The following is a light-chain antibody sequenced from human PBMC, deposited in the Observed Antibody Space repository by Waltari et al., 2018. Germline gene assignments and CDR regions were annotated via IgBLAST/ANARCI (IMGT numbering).Light chain of an antibody. CDR1: SGHSGNI. CDR2: VNSDGSH. CDR3: QTAGDGTWV. Sequence: QLVLTQSPSASASLGASVKRTCTLNSGHSGNIIAWHQQQPEKGPRFLMKVNSDGSHTKGYEIPDRVSGFISGAAGPLATSRVQAEDEADYSCQTAGDGTWVFGVGTKLTVL. V-gene: IGLV4-69*01. J-gene: IGLJ3*02.